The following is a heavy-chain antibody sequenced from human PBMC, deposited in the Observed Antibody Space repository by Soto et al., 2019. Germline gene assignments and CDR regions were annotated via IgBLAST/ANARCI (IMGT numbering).Heavy chain of an antibody. CDR2: ISAYNGDT. Sequence: QVQLVQSGAEVKKPGASMRISCRASGYTFSNYGVSWVRQAPGQGLEWMGWISAYNGDTNYAQNLQGRVNMTTDTSTNTAYMELRSLRSDDTAVYYGASPGYRPNCGMEVWGQGTTVTVSS. CDR1: GYTFSNYG. V-gene: IGHV1-18*01. J-gene: IGHJ6*02. D-gene: IGHD5-18*01. CDR3: ASPGYRPNCGMEV.